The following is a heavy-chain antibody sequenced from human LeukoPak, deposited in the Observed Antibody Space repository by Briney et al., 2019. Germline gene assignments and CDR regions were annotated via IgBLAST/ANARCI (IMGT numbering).Heavy chain of an antibody. J-gene: IGHJ4*02. CDR3: AKINAFGVANNDY. V-gene: IGHV3-30*02. D-gene: IGHD3-3*01. CDR2: IRYDGSNK. CDR1: GFTFSSYG. Sequence: PGGSLRLSCAASGFTFSSYGMHWVRQAPGKGLEWVAFIRYDGSNKYYADSVKGRFTISRDNSKNTLYLQMNSLRAEDTAVYYCAKINAFGVANNDYWGQGTLVTVSS.